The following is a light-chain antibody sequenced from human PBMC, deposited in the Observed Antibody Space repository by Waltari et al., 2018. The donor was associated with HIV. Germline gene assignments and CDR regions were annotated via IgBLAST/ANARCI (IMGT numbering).Light chain of an antibody. J-gene: IGKJ1*01. Sequence: EIVMTQSPATLSVSPGERATLSCRASQRVRRNLAWYQQKPGQAPRLLIYGASTRATGIPARFSGSGSGTYFTLTISSLQSEDFAVYYCQQYNNWPPWTFGQGTKVEIK. CDR2: GAS. CDR1: QRVRRN. CDR3: QQYNNWPPWT. V-gene: IGKV3-15*01.